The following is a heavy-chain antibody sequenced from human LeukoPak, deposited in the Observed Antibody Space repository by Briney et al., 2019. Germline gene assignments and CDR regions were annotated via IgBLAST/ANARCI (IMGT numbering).Heavy chain of an antibody. J-gene: IGHJ4*02. CDR3: ARASDYGDISPYFDY. D-gene: IGHD4-17*01. V-gene: IGHV3-30-3*01. CDR1: GFTFSSYA. CDR2: ISYDGSNK. Sequence: GGSLRLSCAASGFTFSSYAMHWVRQAPGKGLEWVAVISYDGSNKYYADSVKGRFTISRDNAKNSLYLQMNSLRAEDTAVYYCARASDYGDISPYFDYWGQGTLVTVSS.